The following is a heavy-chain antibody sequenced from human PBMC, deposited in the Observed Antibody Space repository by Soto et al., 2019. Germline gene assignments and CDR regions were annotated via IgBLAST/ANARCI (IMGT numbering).Heavy chain of an antibody. CDR1: GFTFSNAW. CDR3: TTDAVYYDSSGYYYLYYFDY. Sequence: GGSLRLSCAASGFTFSNAWMSWVRQAPGKGLEWVGRIKSKTDGGTTDYAAPVKGRFTISRDDSKNTLYLQMNSLKTEDTAVYYCTTDAVYYDSSGYYYLYYFDYWGQGTLVTVSS. V-gene: IGHV3-15*01. CDR2: IKSKTDGGTT. D-gene: IGHD3-22*01. J-gene: IGHJ4*02.